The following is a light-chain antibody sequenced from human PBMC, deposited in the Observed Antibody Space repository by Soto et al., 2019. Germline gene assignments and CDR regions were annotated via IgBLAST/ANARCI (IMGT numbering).Light chain of an antibody. J-gene: IGLJ2*01. CDR1: SSDVGSYNL. Sequence: QSALTQPASVSGSPGQSITISCTGTSSDVGSYNLVSCYQQHPGKAPKLMIYEGSKRPSGVSNRFSGSKSGNTASLTISGLQAEDDADYYCCSYAGSSTVVFGGGTKLTVL. CDR3: CSYAGSSTVV. V-gene: IGLV2-23*01. CDR2: EGS.